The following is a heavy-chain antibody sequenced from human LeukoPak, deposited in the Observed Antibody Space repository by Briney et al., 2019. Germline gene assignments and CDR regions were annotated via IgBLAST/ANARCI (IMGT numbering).Heavy chain of an antibody. D-gene: IGHD1-26*01. CDR2: IIPIFGTA. CDR3: AATGAVGAWVP. V-gene: IGHV1-69*05. CDR1: GGTFSSYA. Sequence: ASVKVSCKASGGTFSSYAISWVRQAPGQGLEWMGGIIPIFGTANYAQKFQERVTITRDMSTSTAYMELSSLRSEDTAVYYCAATGAVGAWVPWGQGTLATVSS. J-gene: IGHJ5*02.